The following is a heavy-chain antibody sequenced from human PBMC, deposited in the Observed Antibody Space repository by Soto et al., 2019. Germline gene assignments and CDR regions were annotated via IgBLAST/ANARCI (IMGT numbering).Heavy chain of an antibody. D-gene: IGHD5-18*01. CDR3: AKDGGGYNYGYVMLDKYYYGMDV. CDR2: ISCERNNK. CDR1: VFTFSTCA. Sequence: QVQLVESGGGVVQPGRSLSLLCTASVFTFSTCAALWLRDARGKGREGVAYISCERNNKYYADSVRGRFTISRDNSKNTLFLQMNSLRAEDTAVYYCAKDGGGYNYGYVMLDKYYYGMDVWGQGTTVTVSS. V-gene: IGHV3-30-3*01. J-gene: IGHJ6*02.